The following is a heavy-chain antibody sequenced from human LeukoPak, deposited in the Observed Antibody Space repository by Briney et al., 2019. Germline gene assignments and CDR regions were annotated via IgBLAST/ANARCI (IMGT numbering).Heavy chain of an antibody. Sequence: SGTLSLTCNVSGGSLTSSYWSWIRQPAGKGLEWIGRPSPSGSTNYNPSLKSRVTMSADTSENQFSLKLTSVTAADTAVYYCARDPNSALWGQGTLVTVSS. CDR3: ARDPNSAL. J-gene: IGHJ4*02. D-gene: IGHD4-23*01. V-gene: IGHV4-4*07. CDR1: GGSLTSSY. CDR2: PSPSGST.